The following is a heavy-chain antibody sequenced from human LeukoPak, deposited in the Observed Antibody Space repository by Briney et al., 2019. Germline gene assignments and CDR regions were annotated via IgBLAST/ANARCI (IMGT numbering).Heavy chain of an antibody. J-gene: IGHJ4*02. V-gene: IGHV3-7*01. D-gene: IGHD4-17*01. Sequence: GGSLRLSCAASGFTFSSYWMSWVGQAPGKGLEGGANIKQDGSEKYYVDSVKGRFTISRDNAKNSLYLQMNSLRAEDTAVYYCARVRDYGDFPFYFDYWGQGTLVTVSS. CDR1: GFTFSSYW. CDR3: ARVRDYGDFPFYFDY. CDR2: IKQDGSEK.